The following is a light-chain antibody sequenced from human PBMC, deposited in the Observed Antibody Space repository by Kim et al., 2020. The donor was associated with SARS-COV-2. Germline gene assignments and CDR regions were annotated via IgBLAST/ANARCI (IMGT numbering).Light chain of an antibody. J-gene: IGKJ1*01. CDR1: QRGGSW. CDR3: QQYNSYWT. CDR2: DAS. V-gene: IGKV1-5*01. Sequence: GGRATITCRDRQRGGSWLALYHQKPGKAPQLLIYDASSLEGGVPSRFSGSGSGTEFTLTISSLQPDDSATYYCQQYNSYWTFGQGTKVDIK.